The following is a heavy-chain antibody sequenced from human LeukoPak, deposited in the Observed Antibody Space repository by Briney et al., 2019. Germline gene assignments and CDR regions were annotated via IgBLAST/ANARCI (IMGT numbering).Heavy chain of an antibody. D-gene: IGHD3-10*01. V-gene: IGHV1-69*13. CDR3: ARENLDYYGSGSTVDY. CDR2: VIPIFGTA. J-gene: IGHJ4*02. Sequence: SVKVSCKASGCTFSSYAISWVRQAPGQGLEWMGGVIPIFGTANYAQKFQGRVTITADESTSTAYMELSSLRSEDTAVYYCARENLDYYGSGSTVDYWGQGTLVTVSS. CDR1: GCTFSSYA.